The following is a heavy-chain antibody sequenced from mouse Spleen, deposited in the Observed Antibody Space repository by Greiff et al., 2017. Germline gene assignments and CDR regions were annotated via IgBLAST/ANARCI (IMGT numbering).Heavy chain of an antibody. CDR3: ARPSSGEWFAY. CDR2: IWSGGST. Sequence: QVQLQQSGPGLVQPSQSLSITCTVSGFSLTSYGVHWVRQSPGKGLEWLGVIWSGGSTDYNAAFISRLSISKDNSKSQVFFKMNSLQADDTAIYYCARPSSGEWFAYWGQGTLVTVSA. D-gene: IGHD6-1*01. CDR1: GFSLTSYG. J-gene: IGHJ3*01. V-gene: IGHV2-2*01.